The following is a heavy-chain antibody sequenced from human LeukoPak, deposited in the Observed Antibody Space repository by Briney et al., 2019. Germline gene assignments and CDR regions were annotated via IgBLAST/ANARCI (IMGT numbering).Heavy chain of an antibody. CDR2: IYSGGST. CDR3: ARPIAAAGTGGDY. CDR1: GFTVSSNY. D-gene: IGHD6-13*01. Sequence: GGSLRLSCAASGFTVSSNYMSWVRQAPGKGLEWVSVIYSGGSTYYADSVKGRFTISRDSSKNTLYLQMNSLRAEDTAVYYCARPIAAAGTGGDYWGQGTPVTVSS. V-gene: IGHV3-53*01. J-gene: IGHJ4*02.